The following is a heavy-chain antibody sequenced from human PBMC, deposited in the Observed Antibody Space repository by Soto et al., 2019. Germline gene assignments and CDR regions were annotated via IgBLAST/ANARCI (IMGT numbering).Heavy chain of an antibody. CDR1: GYTFTSYD. CDR3: ARLFRDFWSGPHGFDP. V-gene: IGHV1-8*01. D-gene: IGHD3-3*01. Sequence: ASVKVSCKASGYTFTSYDINWVRQATGQGLEWMGWMNPNSGNTGYSQKFQGRVTMTRNNSISTAYMELSSLRSEDTAVYYCARLFRDFWSGPHGFDPWGQGTLVTVSS. J-gene: IGHJ5*02. CDR2: MNPNSGNT.